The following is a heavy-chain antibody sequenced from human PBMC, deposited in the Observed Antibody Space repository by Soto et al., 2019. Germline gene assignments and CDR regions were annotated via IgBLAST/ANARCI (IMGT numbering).Heavy chain of an antibody. CDR1: GYTFTSYY. CDR3: ARGKITSIYGMDV. J-gene: IGHJ6*04. CDR2: INPSGGST. Sequence: QVQLVQSGAEVKKPGASVKVSCKASGYTFTSYYMHWVRQAPGQGLEWMGIINPSGGSTTYAQKFEGRVTTTREPPRSTVYGERRSLKYEDTAVYNGARGKITSIYGMDVWGKGTTVAVSS. D-gene: IGHD1-20*01. V-gene: IGHV1-46*01.